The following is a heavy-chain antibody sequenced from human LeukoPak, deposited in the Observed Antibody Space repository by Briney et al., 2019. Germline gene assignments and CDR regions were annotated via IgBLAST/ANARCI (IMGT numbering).Heavy chain of an antibody. CDR3: AKNSGFDY. CDR2: ISSSSSYI. V-gene: IGHV3-21*01. CDR1: GFTFSSYS. Sequence: PGGSLRLSCAASGFTFSSYSMNWVRQAPGKGLEWVSSISSSSSYIYYADSVKGRFTISRYNPKNSLYLQMNSLRAEDTAVYYCAKNSGFDYWGQGTLVTVSS. D-gene: IGHD1-26*01. J-gene: IGHJ4*02.